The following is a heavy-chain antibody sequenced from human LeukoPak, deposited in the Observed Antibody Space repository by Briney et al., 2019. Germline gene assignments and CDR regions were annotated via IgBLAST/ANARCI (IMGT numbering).Heavy chain of an antibody. J-gene: IGHJ3*02. CDR1: GFIFSTSA. CDR2: ISGRAATT. D-gene: IGHD3-22*01. V-gene: IGHV3-23*01. CDR3: AKGYMSPGYLDAFDI. Sequence: GGSLRLSCAASGFIFSTSAMSWVRHAPGKGLEWVSTISGRAATTYYTDSVKSRFTISRDNSKNTLYLQMNSLRAEDTAVYYCAKGYMSPGYLDAFDIWGQGTMVTVSS.